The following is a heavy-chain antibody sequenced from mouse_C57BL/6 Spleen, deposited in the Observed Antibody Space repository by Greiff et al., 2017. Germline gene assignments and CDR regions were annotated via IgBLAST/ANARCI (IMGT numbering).Heavy chain of an antibody. D-gene: IGHD2-12*01. CDR3: ARESYAYSQPSWFAY. Sequence: QVQLQQSGAELMKPGASVKLSCKATGYTFTGYWIEWVKQRPGHGLEWIGEILPGSGSTNYTAKFKGKATFTADTSSNTAYMQLSSLTTEDSTIYYCARESYAYSQPSWFAYWGQGTLVTVSA. CDR1: GYTFTGYW. J-gene: IGHJ3*01. CDR2: ILPGSGST. V-gene: IGHV1-9*01.